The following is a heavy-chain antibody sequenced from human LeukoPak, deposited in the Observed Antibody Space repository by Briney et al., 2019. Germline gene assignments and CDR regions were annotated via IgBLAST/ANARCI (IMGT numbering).Heavy chain of an antibody. J-gene: IGHJ4*02. CDR2: IYTSGST. CDR3: ARGIVLMVYAEYYFDY. D-gene: IGHD2-8*01. Sequence: SQTLSLTCTVSGGSISSGSYYWSWIRQPAGKGLEWIGRIYTSGSTNHNPSLKSRVTISVDTSKNQFSLKLSSVTAADTAVYYCARGIVLMVYAEYYFDYWGQGTLVTVSS. CDR1: GGSISSGSYY. V-gene: IGHV4-61*02.